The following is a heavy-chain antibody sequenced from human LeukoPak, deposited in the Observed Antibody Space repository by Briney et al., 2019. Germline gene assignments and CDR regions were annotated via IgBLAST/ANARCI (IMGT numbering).Heavy chain of an antibody. J-gene: IGHJ4*02. D-gene: IGHD6-19*01. Sequence: GSSVKVSCKASGGTFSSYAISWVRQAPGQGLEWMGRIIPILGIANYAQKFQGRVTITADKSTSTAYMELSSLRSEDTAVYYCARDRREGYSSGFHSPLGYWGQGTLVTVSS. V-gene: IGHV1-69*04. CDR2: IIPILGIA. CDR1: GGTFSSYA. CDR3: ARDRREGYSSGFHSPLGY.